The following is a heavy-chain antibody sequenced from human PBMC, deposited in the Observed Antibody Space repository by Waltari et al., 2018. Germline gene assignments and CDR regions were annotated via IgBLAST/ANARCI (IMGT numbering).Heavy chain of an antibody. V-gene: IGHV2-5*01. CDR1: GLSLSTSGVS. D-gene: IGHD3-3*01. CDR3: AHRGLADYDFWTGYYYAEFFHH. CDR2: IYWNDVK. J-gene: IGHJ1*01. Sequence: QITLKESGPALVKPTQTLTLTCTFSGLSLSTSGVSVGWIRQPPGKALEWLALIYWNDVKRYSPYLESRLTISKDTSKNQVVLTMTNMDPVDTATYYCAHRGLADYDFWTGYYYAEFFHHWGQGTLVTVSS.